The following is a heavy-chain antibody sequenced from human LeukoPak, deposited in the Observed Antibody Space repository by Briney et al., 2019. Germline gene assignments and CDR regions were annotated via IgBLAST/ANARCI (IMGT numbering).Heavy chain of an antibody. Sequence: GGSLRLSCAASGFTFSTYWMHWVRQAPGKGLVWVSRINTDGRSTSSTSYAESVKGRFTISRDNAKNTLYLQRSNLRAEDTAVYYCARDVWGDRGSYFDCWGQGTLVTVSS. D-gene: IGHD2-21*01. V-gene: IGHV3-74*01. CDR2: INTDGRSTSST. J-gene: IGHJ4*02. CDR1: GFTFSTYW. CDR3: ARDVWGDRGSYFDC.